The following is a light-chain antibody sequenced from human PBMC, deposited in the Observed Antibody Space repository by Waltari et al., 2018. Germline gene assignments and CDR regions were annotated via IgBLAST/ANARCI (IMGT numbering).Light chain of an antibody. CDR2: DAS. CDR3: QQYNKWPPIT. J-gene: IGKJ5*01. CDR1: QSVNRY. V-gene: IGKV3-15*01. Sequence: LVMTQSPAILSVSPGERATLSCRARQSVNRYLAWYQQKPGQAPRLLIYDASTRATGIPARFSGSGSGTEFTLTISSLQSEDFAVYYCQQYNKWPPITFGQGTRLEIK.